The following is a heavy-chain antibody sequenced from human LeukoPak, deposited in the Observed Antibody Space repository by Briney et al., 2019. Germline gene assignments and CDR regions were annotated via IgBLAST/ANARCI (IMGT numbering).Heavy chain of an antibody. CDR1: GGTFSSYA. CDR3: ARGIGSGSYSLYYYYMAV. Sequence: SVKVSCKASGGTFSSYAISWVRQAPGQGLEWMGGIIPIFGTANYAQKFQGRVTITADESTSTAYMELSSLRSEDTAVYYCARGIGSGSYSLYYYYMAVWGKGTTVTISS. V-gene: IGHV1-69*01. CDR2: IIPIFGTA. J-gene: IGHJ6*03. D-gene: IGHD3-10*01.